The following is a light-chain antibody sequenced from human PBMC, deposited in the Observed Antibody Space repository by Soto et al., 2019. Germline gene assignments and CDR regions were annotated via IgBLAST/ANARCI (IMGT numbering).Light chain of an antibody. Sequence: EIVMTQSPATLSLSPGERATLSCRASQSVSSNLAWYQQKPGQAPRLLIYGASTRATGIPARFSGSGSGTEFTLTISSLQSGDFAVYFCQQYNNWPCTFGQGTKLEIK. CDR3: QQYNNWPCT. J-gene: IGKJ2*02. CDR2: GAS. V-gene: IGKV3-15*01. CDR1: QSVSSN.